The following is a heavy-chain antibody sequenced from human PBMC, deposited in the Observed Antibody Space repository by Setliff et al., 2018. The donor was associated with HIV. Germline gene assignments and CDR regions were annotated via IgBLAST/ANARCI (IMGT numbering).Heavy chain of an antibody. J-gene: IGHJ1*01. CDR2: IYHSGST. CDR3: ARHYDSSGYSFQH. D-gene: IGHD3-22*01. CDR1: GYSISSGYY. V-gene: IGHV4-38-2*01. Sequence: SETLSLTCAVSGYSISSGYYWGWIRQPPGKGLEWIGSIYHSGSTYYNPSLKSRVTISVDTSKNQFSLKLSSVTAADTAVYYCARHYDSSGYSFQHWGQGTLVTVS.